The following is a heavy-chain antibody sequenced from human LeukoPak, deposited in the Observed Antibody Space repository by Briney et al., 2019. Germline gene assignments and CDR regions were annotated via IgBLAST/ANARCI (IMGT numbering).Heavy chain of an antibody. CDR3: ARDEYCSGGIWYFFDY. CDR1: GFTFGSYA. V-gene: IGHV3-23*01. J-gene: IGHJ4*02. Sequence: GGSLRLSCGASGFTFGSYAMSWVRQARGEGLEWGSYISGRGGSTFSADSVKGRLTISRDNSKNTLFLQMNSLRAEDTAVYYCARDEYCSGGIWYFFDYWGQGTLVTVSS. D-gene: IGHD2-15*01. CDR2: ISGRGGST.